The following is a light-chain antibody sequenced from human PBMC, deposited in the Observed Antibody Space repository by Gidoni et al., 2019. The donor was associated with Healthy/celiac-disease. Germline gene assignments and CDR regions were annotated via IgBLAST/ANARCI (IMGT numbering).Light chain of an antibody. CDR1: QSVSSSY. CDR3: QQYGSSPWT. V-gene: IGKV3-20*01. Sequence: IVLTQSPGTLSWSPGERTTLSCSASQSVSSSYLAWYQQKPGQAPRLLIYGASSRDTGIPDRFSGSGSGTDFTLTISRLEPEDVAVYYCQQYGSSPWTFGQXTKVEIK. CDR2: GAS. J-gene: IGKJ1*01.